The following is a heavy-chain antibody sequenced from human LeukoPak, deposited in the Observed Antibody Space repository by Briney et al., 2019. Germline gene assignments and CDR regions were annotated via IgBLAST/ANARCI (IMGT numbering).Heavy chain of an antibody. D-gene: IGHD2-15*01. V-gene: IGHV1-2*02. Sequence: ASVKVSCKASGYTFTSYGISWVRQAPGQGLEWMGWINPNSGGTNYAQKFQGRVTMTRDTSISTAYMELSRLRSDDTAVYYCAREDAASVYWGQGTLVTVSS. J-gene: IGHJ4*02. CDR2: INPNSGGT. CDR3: AREDAASVY. CDR1: GYTFTSYG.